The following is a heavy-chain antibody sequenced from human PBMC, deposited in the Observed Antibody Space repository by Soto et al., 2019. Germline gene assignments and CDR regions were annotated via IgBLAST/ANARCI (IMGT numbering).Heavy chain of an antibody. CDR3: ARDSGTGVRGVIVDY. CDR2: IWYDGSNK. Sequence: QVQLVESGGGVVQPGGSLRLSCAASGFTFSGYGMHWVRQAPGKGLEWIAVIWYDGSNKYYADSVKGRFTISRDNSKNTLYLQMNSLRAEDTAVYYCARDSGTGVRGVIVDYWGQGTLVSVSS. V-gene: IGHV3-33*01. CDR1: GFTFSGYG. J-gene: IGHJ4*02. D-gene: IGHD3-10*01.